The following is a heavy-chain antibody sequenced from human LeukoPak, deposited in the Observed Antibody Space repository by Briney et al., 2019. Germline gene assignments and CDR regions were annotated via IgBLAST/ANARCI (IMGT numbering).Heavy chain of an antibody. J-gene: IGHJ4*02. V-gene: IGHV4-31*03. CDR1: GGSISSGGYY. CDR3: ARYYDSSGYYLDY. CDR2: IYYSGST. D-gene: IGHD3-22*01. Sequence: SDTLSLTCTVSGGSISSGGYYWSWIRQHPGKGLEWIGYIYYSGSTYYNPSLKSRVTISVDTSKNQFSLKLSSVTAADTAVYYCARYYDSSGYYLDYWGQGTLVTVSS.